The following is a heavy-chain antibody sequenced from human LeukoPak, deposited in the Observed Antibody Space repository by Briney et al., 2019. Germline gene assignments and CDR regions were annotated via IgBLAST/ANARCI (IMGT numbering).Heavy chain of an antibody. Sequence: GSLRLSCAASGFKFSNYWMIWVRQAPGKGLEWVANIKQDGSEKYYVGSVKGRFTISRDNAKNSLYLQMNSLRAEDTAVYYCARVQRGYSYNPLGYYYYYMDVWGKGTTVTVSS. J-gene: IGHJ6*03. V-gene: IGHV3-7*01. CDR2: IKQDGSEK. CDR1: GFKFSNYW. D-gene: IGHD5-18*01. CDR3: ARVQRGYSYNPLGYYYYYMDV.